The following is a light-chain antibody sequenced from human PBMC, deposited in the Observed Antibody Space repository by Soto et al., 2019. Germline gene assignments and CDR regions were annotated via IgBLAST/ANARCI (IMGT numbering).Light chain of an antibody. Sequence: QSALTQPRSVSGSPGQSVTISCTGTSSDVGGYNYVFWYQQLPGTAPKLLIFGNTKRPSGVPDRFSGSKSGTSASLAISGLRSEDEADYYCAAWDDSLSGVVFGGGTKLTVL. J-gene: IGLJ3*02. CDR3: AAWDDSLSGVV. CDR2: GNT. CDR1: SSDVGGYNY. V-gene: IGLV1-47*02.